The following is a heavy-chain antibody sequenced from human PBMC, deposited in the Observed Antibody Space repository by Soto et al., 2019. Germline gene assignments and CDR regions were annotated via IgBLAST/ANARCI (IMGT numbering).Heavy chain of an antibody. V-gene: IGHV3-11*06. CDR1: GFTFSDYY. CDR2: IGSSSSYA. CDR3: AKNPPYYDSSGYADY. J-gene: IGHJ4*02. D-gene: IGHD3-22*01. Sequence: GGSLRLSCAASGFTFSDYYMSWIRQAPGKGLEWASYIGSSSSYANYADSVKGRFTISRDNAKNSLYLQMNSLRAEDTAVYYCAKNPPYYDSSGYADYWGQGTLVTVSS.